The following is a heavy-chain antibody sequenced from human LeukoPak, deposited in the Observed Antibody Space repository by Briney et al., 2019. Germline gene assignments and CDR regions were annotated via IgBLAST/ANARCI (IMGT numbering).Heavy chain of an antibody. V-gene: IGHV4-39*07. CDR2: IYYSGST. CDR3: ARDRRGPFDY. Sequence: SETLSLTCTVSGGSISSSSYYWGWIRQPPGKGLEWIGSIYYSGSTNYNPSPKSRVTISVDTSKNQFSLKLSSVTAADTAVYYCARDRRGPFDYWGQGTLVTVSS. J-gene: IGHJ4*02. CDR1: GGSISSSSYY. D-gene: IGHD3-10*01.